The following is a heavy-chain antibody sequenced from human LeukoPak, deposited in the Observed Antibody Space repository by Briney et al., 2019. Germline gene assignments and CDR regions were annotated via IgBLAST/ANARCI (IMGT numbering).Heavy chain of an antibody. CDR3: ARHVTTVATSWFDP. D-gene: IGHD5-12*01. J-gene: IGHJ5*02. Sequence: GESLKISRKGSGYSFTNYWIGWVRQMPGKGLEWMGFIYPGESNIRYSPSFQGQVTISADRSITTAYLQWSSLKASDTAMYYCARHVTTVATSWFDPWGQGTLVTVSS. CDR1: GYSFTNYW. CDR2: IYPGESNI. V-gene: IGHV5-51*01.